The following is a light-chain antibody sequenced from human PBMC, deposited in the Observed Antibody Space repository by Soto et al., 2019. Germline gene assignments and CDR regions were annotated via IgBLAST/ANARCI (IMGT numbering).Light chain of an antibody. V-gene: IGLV2-14*01. CDR2: EVS. CDR1: GSDVGGYKF. J-gene: IGLJ1*01. CDR3: SSYTSRSSLV. Sequence: QSALTQPASGSGSPGQSITISWTGTGSDVGGYKFVSWYQQLPGKAPQLIIYEVSNRPSGVSHRFSGSKSGNTASLTISGLQAADESYYYCSSYTSRSSLVFATGSKVTV.